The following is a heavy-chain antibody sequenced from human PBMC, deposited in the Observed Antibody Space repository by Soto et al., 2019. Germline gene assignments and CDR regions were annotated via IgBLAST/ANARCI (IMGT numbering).Heavy chain of an antibody. CDR2: IKSKTDGGTT. Sequence: GGSLRPSCAASRFTFSNAWMSWVRQAPRKGLERFGRIKSKTDGGTTDHAAPVKGRFTILTDNSKSTLYLQINSLKTGGTAVYYGTYECRPLDFEYWGPVTLVTVAS. D-gene: IGHD1-1*01. J-gene: IGHJ4*02. CDR1: RFTFSNAW. CDR3: TYECRPLDFEY. V-gene: IGHV3-15*01.